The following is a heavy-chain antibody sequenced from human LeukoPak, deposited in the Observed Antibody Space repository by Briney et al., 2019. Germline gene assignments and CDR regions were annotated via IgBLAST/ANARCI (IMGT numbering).Heavy chain of an antibody. D-gene: IGHD6-13*01. Sequence: SQTLSLTCTVSGGSISSGGYYWSWIRQPPGKGLEWIGYIYHSGSTYYNPSLKSRVTISVDRSKNQFSLKLSSVTAADTAVYYCARGIAAADFDYWGQGTLVTVSS. J-gene: IGHJ4*02. CDR1: GGSISSGGYY. CDR3: ARGIAAADFDY. V-gene: IGHV4-30-2*01. CDR2: IYHSGST.